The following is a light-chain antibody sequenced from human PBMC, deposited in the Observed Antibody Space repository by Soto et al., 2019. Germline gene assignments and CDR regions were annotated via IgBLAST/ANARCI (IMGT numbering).Light chain of an antibody. Sequence: EIVLTQSPGTLSLSPGERATLSCRASQSISSSYFAWYQQKPGQAPRLLIYRASNRATGIPDRFSGRGSGADFTLTISRLEPEDSAVYYCQQYGNSPSLSFGGGTKVEIK. J-gene: IGKJ4*01. V-gene: IGKV3-20*01. CDR2: RAS. CDR3: QQYGNSPSLS. CDR1: QSISSSY.